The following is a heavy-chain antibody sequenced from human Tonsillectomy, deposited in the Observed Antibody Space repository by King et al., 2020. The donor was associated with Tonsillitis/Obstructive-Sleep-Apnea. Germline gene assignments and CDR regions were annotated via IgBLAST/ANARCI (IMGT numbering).Heavy chain of an antibody. Sequence: VQLQQWGAGLLKPSETLSLTCAVYGGSFSGYYWSWIRQPPGKGLEWIGEISHSGSTSYDPSLQSRVTISLDMSKHQFSLKLSSVTAADTAVYYCARGAQGGYWGQGTLVTVSS. J-gene: IGHJ4*02. CDR3: ARGAQGGY. D-gene: IGHD3-16*01. CDR2: ISHSGST. CDR1: GGSFSGYY. V-gene: IGHV4-34*01.